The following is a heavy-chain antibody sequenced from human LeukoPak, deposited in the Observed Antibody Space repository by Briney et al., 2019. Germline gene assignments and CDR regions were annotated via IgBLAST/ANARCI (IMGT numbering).Heavy chain of an antibody. CDR3: ARLTTPEGGFDP. J-gene: IGHJ5*02. Sequence: GGSLRLSCAASGFTFSDYYMSWVRQAPGKGLEWVSSISSSSSYIYYADSVKGRFTISRDNAKNSLYLQMNSLRAEDTAVYHCARLTTPEGGFDPWGQGTLVTVSS. V-gene: IGHV3-21*01. D-gene: IGHD4-17*01. CDR1: GFTFSDYY. CDR2: ISSSSSYI.